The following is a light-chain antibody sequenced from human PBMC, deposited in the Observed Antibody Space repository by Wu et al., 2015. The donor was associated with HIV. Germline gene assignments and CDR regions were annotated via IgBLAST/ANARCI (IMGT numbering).Light chain of an antibody. CDR2: GAS. J-gene: IGKJ2*03. V-gene: IGKV3-20*01. CDR3: HQYDTSPRS. Sequence: EIVLTQSPATLSLSPGERATLSCRASQSLSSKFLAWYQHKPGQAPTLLIYGASSRATGIPDRFSGSGSGTDFTLIISRLEPEDFAVYYCHQYDTSPRSFGQGTKAGDQT. CDR1: QSLSSKF.